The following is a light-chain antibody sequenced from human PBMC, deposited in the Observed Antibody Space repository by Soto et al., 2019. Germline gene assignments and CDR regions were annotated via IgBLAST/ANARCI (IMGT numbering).Light chain of an antibody. CDR1: SSDVGSYNL. CDR3: SSSAGIYHYLV. V-gene: IGLV2-8*01. CDR2: EGN. Sequence: QSALTQPPSASGSPGQSVTISCTGTSSDVGSYNLVSWYQQHPGKAPKLIIYEGNKRPSGISNRFSGSKSGYTASLTVSGLQTEDEAFYYCSSSAGIYHYLVFGGGTKLTVL. J-gene: IGLJ3*02.